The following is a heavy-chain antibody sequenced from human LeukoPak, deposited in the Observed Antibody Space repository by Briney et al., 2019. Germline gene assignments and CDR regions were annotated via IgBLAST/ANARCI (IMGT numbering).Heavy chain of an antibody. CDR3: ARDSSGWYHWFDP. Sequence: ASVKVSCKASGYTFTGYYMHWVRQAPGQGLEWMGWISAYNGNTNYAQKLQGRVTMTTDTSTSTAYMELRSLRSDDTAVYYCARDSSGWYHWFDPWGQGTLVTVSS. CDR1: GYTFTGYY. CDR2: ISAYNGNT. D-gene: IGHD6-19*01. V-gene: IGHV1-18*04. J-gene: IGHJ5*02.